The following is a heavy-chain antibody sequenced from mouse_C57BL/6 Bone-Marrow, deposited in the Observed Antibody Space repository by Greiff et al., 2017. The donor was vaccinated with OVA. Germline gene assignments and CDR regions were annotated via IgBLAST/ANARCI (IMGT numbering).Heavy chain of an antibody. J-gene: IGHJ4*01. V-gene: IGHV1-55*01. CDR2: IYPGSGSP. D-gene: IGHD2-1*01. CDR1: GYTFTSYW. Sequence: QVQLQQPGAELVKPGASVKMSCKASGYTFTSYWITWVKQRPGQGLEWIGDIYPGSGSPNYNEKFKSKATLPVDTCASTAYMQVSSLTSEDSAFYYCAREGVMGNYLLDYAMDYWGQGTSVTVSS. CDR3: AREGVMGNYLLDYAMDY.